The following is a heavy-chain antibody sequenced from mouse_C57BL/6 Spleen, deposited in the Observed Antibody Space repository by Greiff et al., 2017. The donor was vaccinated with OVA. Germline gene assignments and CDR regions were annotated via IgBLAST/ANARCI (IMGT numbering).Heavy chain of an antibody. V-gene: IGHV5-16*01. CDR3: ARGDSYYFDY. CDR1: GFTFSDYY. CDR2: INYDGSST. Sequence: EVQRVESEGGLVQPGSSMKLSCTASGFTFSDYYMAWVRQVPEKGLEWVANINYDGSSTYYLDSLKSRFIISRDNAKNILYLQMSSLKSEDTATYYCARGDSYYFDYGGQGTTLTVSS. D-gene: IGHD2-4*01. J-gene: IGHJ2*01.